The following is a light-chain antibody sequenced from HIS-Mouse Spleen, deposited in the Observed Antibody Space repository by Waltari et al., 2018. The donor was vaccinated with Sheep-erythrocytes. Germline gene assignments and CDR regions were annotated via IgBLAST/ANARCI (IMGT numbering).Light chain of an antibody. J-gene: IGLJ1*01. V-gene: IGLV3-1*01. CDR3: QAWDSSLYV. Sequence: SYELTQPPSVSVSPGQTASITCSGDKLGDKYACWYQQKPGQSPVLVIYQDNKRPSGIPERFSGSKSGNTATLTISGTQAMDEADYYCQAWDSSLYVFGTGTKVTVL. CDR2: QDN. CDR1: KLGDKY.